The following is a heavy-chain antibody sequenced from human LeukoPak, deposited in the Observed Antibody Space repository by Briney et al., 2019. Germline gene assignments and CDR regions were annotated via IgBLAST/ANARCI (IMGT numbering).Heavy chain of an antibody. J-gene: IGHJ4*02. V-gene: IGHV3-23*01. Sequence: PGGSLRLSCAASGFTFSNYDMHWVRQAPGKGLEWVSTIDGPTFRTHYADSVMGRFTISRDNSKNTLYLQMNSLRAEDTAVYFCTTWVGAHFDFWGQGTLVTVSS. CDR3: TTWVGAHFDF. CDR1: GFTFSNYD. CDR2: IDGPTFRT. D-gene: IGHD1-26*01.